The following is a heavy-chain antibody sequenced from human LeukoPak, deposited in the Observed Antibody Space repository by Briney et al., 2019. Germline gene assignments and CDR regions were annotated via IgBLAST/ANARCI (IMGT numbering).Heavy chain of an antibody. V-gene: IGHV2-5*01. Sequence: SGPTLVKPTQTLTLTCTFSGFSLSTSGLGVGWIRQPPGKALEWLALHYWHDDKRYSPSLKSRLTITKDTSKNQVVLTMPNMDPVDTATYYCAHSRPPYYDFWSGLGGYFDYWGQGTLVTVSS. D-gene: IGHD3-3*01. J-gene: IGHJ4*02. CDR2: HYWHDDK. CDR1: GFSLSTSGLG. CDR3: AHSRPPYYDFWSGLGGYFDY.